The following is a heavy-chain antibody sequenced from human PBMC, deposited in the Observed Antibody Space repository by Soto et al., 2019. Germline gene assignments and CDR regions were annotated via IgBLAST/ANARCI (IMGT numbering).Heavy chain of an antibody. CDR3: ARDYGSGRIVDY. CDR2: ISYDGSNK. V-gene: IGHV3-30-3*01. CDR1: GFTFSSYA. D-gene: IGHD3-10*01. J-gene: IGHJ4*02. Sequence: GGSLRLSCAASGFTFSSYAMHWVRQAPGKGLEWVAVISYDGSNKYYADSVKGRFTISRDNSKNTLYLQMNSLRAEDTAVYYCARDYGSGRIVDYWGQGTLVTVSS.